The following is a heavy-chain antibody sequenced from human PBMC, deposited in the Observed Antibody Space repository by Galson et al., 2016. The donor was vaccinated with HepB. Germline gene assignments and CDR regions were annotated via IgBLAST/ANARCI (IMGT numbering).Heavy chain of an antibody. CDR3: ARDKRFSCVNGVCSLGDQYFGMDV. Sequence: SVKVSCKASAYVFVTHGISWVRQAPGQGLEWMAWISPYSGDTYYSHKFQGRVALATVTSTGTAYMEMRSLRSDDTAVYYCARDKRFSCVNGVCSLGDQYFGMDVWGLGALVTVSS. CDR2: ISPYSGDT. J-gene: IGHJ4*02. CDR1: AYVFVTHG. V-gene: IGHV1-18*01. D-gene: IGHD2-8*01.